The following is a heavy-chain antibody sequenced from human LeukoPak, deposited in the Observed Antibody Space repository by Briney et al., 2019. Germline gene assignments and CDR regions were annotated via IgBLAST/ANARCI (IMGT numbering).Heavy chain of an antibody. J-gene: IGHJ4*02. V-gene: IGHV4-59*12. D-gene: IGHD3-10*01. Sequence: KASETLSLTCTVSGGSISSYYWSWIRQPPGKGLEWIGNIYYSGSTYYNPSLKSRVTISVDTSKNQFSLKLSSVTAADTAIYYCARDTPGGSGSYPIDYWGQGTLVTVSS. CDR2: IYYSGST. CDR3: ARDTPGGSGSYPIDY. CDR1: GGSISSYY.